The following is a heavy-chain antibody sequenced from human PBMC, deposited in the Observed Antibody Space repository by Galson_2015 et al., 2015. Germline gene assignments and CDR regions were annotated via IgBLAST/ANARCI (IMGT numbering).Heavy chain of an antibody. CDR2: INHNRGGT. Sequence: SVKVSCKASGYTFTGYYMHWVRQAPGQGLEWMGWINHNRGGTNYAQKFQGWVTMTRETSISTAYMELSRLTSDDTAAYYCARDHCTRSGCYDNHYHGMDVWGQGTTVTVSS. CDR1: GYTFTGYY. J-gene: IGHJ6*02. CDR3: ARDHCTRSGCYDNHYHGMDV. D-gene: IGHD2-2*01. V-gene: IGHV1-2*04.